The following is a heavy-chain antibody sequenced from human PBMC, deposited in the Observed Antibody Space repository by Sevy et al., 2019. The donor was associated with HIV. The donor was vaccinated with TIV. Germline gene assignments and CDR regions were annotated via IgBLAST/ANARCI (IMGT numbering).Heavy chain of an antibody. CDR2: ITGGGDST. CDR3: ATGNKSMLTDLDY. CDR1: GFTVSTYA. Sequence: GGSLRLSCAASGFTVSTYAINWVRQAPGEGLEWVSAITGGGDSTYYADSVKGRFTISRDNSKNVVYLQMNSLRAEDTAVYYCATGNKSMLTDLDYWGQGTLVADSS. V-gene: IGHV3-23*01. J-gene: IGHJ4*02. D-gene: IGHD3-16*01.